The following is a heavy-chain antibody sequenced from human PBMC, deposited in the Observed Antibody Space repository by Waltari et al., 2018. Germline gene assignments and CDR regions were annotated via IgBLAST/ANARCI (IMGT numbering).Heavy chain of an antibody. J-gene: IGHJ3*02. Sequence: QLQLQESGPGLVKPSETLSLTCSVSGDSVSSNNSYWGWIRQPPGKGLEWIGTISYSGNAYYNPSLKSRVTISLDMSKNDFSLKLSSVTAADTAVYYCAIPSNYLAIAFDIWGQGTMVTVSS. CDR1: GDSVSSNNSY. CDR3: AIPSNYLAIAFDI. D-gene: IGHD1-7*01. V-gene: IGHV4-39*02. CDR2: ISYSGNA.